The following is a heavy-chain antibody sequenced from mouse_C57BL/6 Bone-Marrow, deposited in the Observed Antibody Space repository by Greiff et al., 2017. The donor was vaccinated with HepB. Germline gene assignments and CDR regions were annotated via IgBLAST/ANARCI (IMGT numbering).Heavy chain of an antibody. CDR1: GFTFSDYG. Sequence: EVHLVESGGGLVKPGGSLKLSCAASGFTFSDYGMHWVRQAPEKGLEWVAYISSGSSTIYYADTVKGRFTISRDNAKNTLFLQMTSLRSEDTAMYYCALYYSNPWDYWGQGTSVTVSS. J-gene: IGHJ4*01. D-gene: IGHD2-5*01. CDR3: ALYYSNPWDY. CDR2: ISSGSSTI. V-gene: IGHV5-17*01.